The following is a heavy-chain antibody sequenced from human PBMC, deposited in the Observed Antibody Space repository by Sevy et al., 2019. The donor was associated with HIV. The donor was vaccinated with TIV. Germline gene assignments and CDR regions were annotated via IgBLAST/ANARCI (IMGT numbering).Heavy chain of an antibody. CDR2: ISTYNGNT. D-gene: IGHD3-3*01. J-gene: IGHJ5*02. CDR1: GYTFTNYG. CDR3: AREGSDFWSGHYSGGAGYNWFDP. Sequence: ASVKVSCKASGYTFTNYGISWVRRAPGQGLEWMGWISTYNGNTHFAQKLQGRVTMTTDTSTSTAYMELRSLRSDDTAVYYCAREGSDFWSGHYSGGAGYNWFDPWGQGTLVTVSS. V-gene: IGHV1-18*01.